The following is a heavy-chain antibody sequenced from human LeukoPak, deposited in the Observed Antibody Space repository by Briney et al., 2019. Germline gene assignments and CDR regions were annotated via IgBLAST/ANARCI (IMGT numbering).Heavy chain of an antibody. CDR1: GGSISSSSYY. Sequence: SETLSLTCTVSGGSISSSSYYWGWIRQPPGKGLEWIGSIYYSGSTYYSPSLKSRVTISVDTSKNQFSLKLSSVTAADTAVYYCATTPGIGSSWPSYYYYGMDVWGQGTTVTVSS. CDR3: ATTPGIGSSWPSYYYYGMDV. V-gene: IGHV4-39*01. J-gene: IGHJ6*02. CDR2: IYYSGST. D-gene: IGHD6-13*01.